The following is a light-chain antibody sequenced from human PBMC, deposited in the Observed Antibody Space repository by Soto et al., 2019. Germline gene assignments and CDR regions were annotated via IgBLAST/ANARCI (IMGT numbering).Light chain of an antibody. CDR3: QQSYSAAPWT. CDR2: AAS. J-gene: IGKJ1*01. CDR1: QSIVTY. Sequence: DIQMTQSPSSLSASVGDRVTIPCRSSQSIVTYLNWYLQEPGKAPKLLIYAASNLQSGFPSRFSGSGSGTDFTLTISSLQPEDFATYFCQQSYSAAPWTIGQGTKVDI. V-gene: IGKV1-39*01.